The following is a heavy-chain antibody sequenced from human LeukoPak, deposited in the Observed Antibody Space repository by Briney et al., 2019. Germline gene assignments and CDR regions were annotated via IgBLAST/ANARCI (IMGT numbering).Heavy chain of an antibody. Sequence: ASVKVSCKASGYTFTGYYMHWVRQAPGQGLEWMGWINPNSGGTNYAQMFQGRVTMTRDTSISTAYMELSRLRSDDTAVYYCARTSNYDSSGYPYYYYYMDVWGKGTTVTVSS. J-gene: IGHJ6*03. D-gene: IGHD3-22*01. V-gene: IGHV1-2*02. CDR1: GYTFTGYY. CDR3: ARTSNYDSSGYPYYYYYMDV. CDR2: INPNSGGT.